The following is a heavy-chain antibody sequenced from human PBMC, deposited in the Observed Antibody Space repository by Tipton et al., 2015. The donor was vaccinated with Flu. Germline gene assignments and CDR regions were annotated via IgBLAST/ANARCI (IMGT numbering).Heavy chain of an antibody. J-gene: IGHJ6*02. CDR1: GFTFSSYD. V-gene: IGHV3-13*01. D-gene: IGHD6-13*01. Sequence: SLRLSCAASGFTFSSYDMHWVRQVIGKGLEWVSAIGSAGDTYYLDSVKGRFTISRDNAKNSLYLQMNSLRVGDTAVYYCARGPLPDSNWYNGMDVWGQGTTVTVSS. CDR3: ARGPLPDSNWYNGMDV. CDR2: IGSAGDT.